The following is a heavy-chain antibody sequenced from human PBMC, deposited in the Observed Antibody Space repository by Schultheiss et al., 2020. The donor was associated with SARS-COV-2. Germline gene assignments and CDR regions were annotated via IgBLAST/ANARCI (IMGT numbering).Heavy chain of an antibody. D-gene: IGHD2-21*02. J-gene: IGHJ4*02. V-gene: IGHV3-23*01. CDR1: GFTVSSNY. CDR3: AKNSGGDYVY. CDR2: ISGSGGST. Sequence: GGSLRLSCTASGFTVSSNYMSWVRQAPGKGLEWVSAISGSGGSTYYADSVKGRFTISRDNSKNTLYLQMNSLRAEDTAVYYCAKNSGGDYVYWGQGTLVTVSS.